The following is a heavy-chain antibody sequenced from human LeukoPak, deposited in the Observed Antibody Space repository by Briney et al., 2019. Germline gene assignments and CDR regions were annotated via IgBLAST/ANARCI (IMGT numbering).Heavy chain of an antibody. CDR3: ARHRKSITIFGVVKTGMDV. Sequence: PSETLSLTCTVSGGSISSYYWSWIRQPAGKGLEWIGRIYTSGSTNYNPSLKSRVTMSVDTSKNQFSLKLSSVTAADTAVYYCARHRKSITIFGVVKTGMDVWGKGTTVTVSS. V-gene: IGHV4-4*07. CDR2: IYTSGST. CDR1: GGSISSYY. J-gene: IGHJ6*04. D-gene: IGHD3-3*01.